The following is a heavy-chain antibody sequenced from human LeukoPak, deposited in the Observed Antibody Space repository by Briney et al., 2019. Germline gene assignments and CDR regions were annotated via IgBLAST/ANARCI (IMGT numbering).Heavy chain of an antibody. V-gene: IGHV4-4*07. Sequence: SETLSLTCTVSGGSISSYYWSWIRQPAGKGLEWIGRIYTSGSTNYNPSLKSRVTMSVDTSKNQFSLKLSSVTAADTAVYYCARDSSGWFVDAFDIWGQGTIVTVSS. CDR1: GGSISSYY. CDR2: IYTSGST. CDR3: ARDSSGWFVDAFDI. D-gene: IGHD6-19*01. J-gene: IGHJ3*02.